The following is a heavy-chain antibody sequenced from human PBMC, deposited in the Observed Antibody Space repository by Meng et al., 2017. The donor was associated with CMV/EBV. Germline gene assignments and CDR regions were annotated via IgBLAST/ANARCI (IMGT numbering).Heavy chain of an antibody. CDR3: ARDPGGRFDY. J-gene: IGHJ4*02. CDR2: ISSSSSTI. D-gene: IGHD3-16*01. V-gene: IGHV3-48*04. CDR1: GFTFSSYS. Sequence: GESLKISCAASGFTFSSYSMNWVRQAPGKGLEWVSYISSSSSTIYYADSVKGRFTISRDNAKNSLYLQMNSLRAEDTAVYYCARDPGGRFDYWGQGTLVTVSS.